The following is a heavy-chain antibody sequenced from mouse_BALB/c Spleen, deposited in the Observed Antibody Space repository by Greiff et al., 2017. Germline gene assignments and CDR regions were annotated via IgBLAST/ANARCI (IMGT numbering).Heavy chain of an antibody. CDR1: GYTFTSYW. D-gene: IGHD3-1*01. V-gene: IGHV1S81*02. J-gene: IGHJ4*01. CDR2: INPSNGRT. CDR3: ASRGIRSVDY. Sequence: QVQLQQSGAELVKPGASVKLSCKASGYTFTSYWMHWVKQRPGQGLEWIGEINPSNGRTNYNEKFKSKATLTVDKSSSTAYMQLSSLTSEDSAVYYCASRGIRSVDYWGQGTSVTVSS.